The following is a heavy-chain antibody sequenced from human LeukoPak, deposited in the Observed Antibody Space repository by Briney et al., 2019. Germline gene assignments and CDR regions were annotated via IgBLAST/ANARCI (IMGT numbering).Heavy chain of an antibody. CDR1: GFTFSSYA. CDR3: AREAGADCSGGSCYRLYYFDY. D-gene: IGHD2-15*01. Sequence: GGSLRLSCAASGFTFSSYAMHWVRQAPGKGLEWVAVISYDGSNKYYADSVKGRFTISRDNSKNTLYLQMNSLRAEDTAAYYCAREAGADCSGGSCYRLYYFDYWGQGTLVTVSS. J-gene: IGHJ4*02. V-gene: IGHV3-30-3*01. CDR2: ISYDGSNK.